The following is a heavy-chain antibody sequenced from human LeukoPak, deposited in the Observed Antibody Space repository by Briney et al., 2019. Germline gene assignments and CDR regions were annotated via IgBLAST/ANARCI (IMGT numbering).Heavy chain of an antibody. D-gene: IGHD2-2*01. Sequence: ASVKVSCKASGYTFTYYYMHWVRQAPGQGLEWMGVINPSGGTTSHAQKFQGRVTMTRDTSTSTVYMELSRLRSDATAVSYCERDADGGSSTGGASDPWGQGTLVTVSS. V-gene: IGHV1-46*01. CDR3: ERDADGGSSTGGASDP. CDR1: GYTFTYYY. CDR2: INPSGGTT. J-gene: IGHJ5*02.